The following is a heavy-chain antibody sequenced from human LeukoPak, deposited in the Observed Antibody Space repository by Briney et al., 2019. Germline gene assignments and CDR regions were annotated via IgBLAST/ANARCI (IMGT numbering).Heavy chain of an antibody. V-gene: IGHV4-59*11. CDR3: ARGGSAAKYYFDS. CDR1: NDSISPLY. J-gene: IGHJ4*02. D-gene: IGHD6-13*01. CDR2: IFYSGTT. Sequence: SETLSLTCTVSNDSISPLYWGWIRQPPGKGLEFIGYIFYSGTTNFNPSLKSRVTLSVDTSKNQFSLRLNSVTAADTAVYYRARGGSAAKYYFDSWGQGTLVTVSS.